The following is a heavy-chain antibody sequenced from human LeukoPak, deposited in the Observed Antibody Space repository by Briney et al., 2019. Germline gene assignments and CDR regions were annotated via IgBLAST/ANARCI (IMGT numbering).Heavy chain of an antibody. D-gene: IGHD3-16*01. J-gene: IGHJ4*02. Sequence: PSETLSLTSGVSRVSISVTNWWTCVRQPPGQGLEWIGEISLTGETNYNPSLNGRVTMSLDESRNQLCLDRTSVTAADTAVYECSIGSGDFCSIGYGGQGTLVIVPP. V-gene: IGHV4-4*02. CDR1: RVSISVTNW. CDR2: ISLTGET. CDR3: SIGSGDFCSIGY.